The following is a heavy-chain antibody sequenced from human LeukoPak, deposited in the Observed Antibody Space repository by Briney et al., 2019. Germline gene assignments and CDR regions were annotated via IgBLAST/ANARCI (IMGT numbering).Heavy chain of an antibody. Sequence: ETLSLTCTVSGGSISSYYWSWIRQPPGKGLEWVSGIIGGAGGTYYADSVKGRFTISRDNATNTLYLQMNSLRAEDSALYFCAKGTLGSCSGAKCYEFDNWGQGTLVTVSS. J-gene: IGHJ4*02. D-gene: IGHD2-8*02. CDR3: AKGTLGSCSGAKCYEFDN. CDR2: IIGGAGGT. CDR1: GGSISSYY. V-gene: IGHV3-23*01.